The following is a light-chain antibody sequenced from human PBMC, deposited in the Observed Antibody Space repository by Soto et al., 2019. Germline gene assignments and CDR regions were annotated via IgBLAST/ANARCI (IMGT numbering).Light chain of an antibody. CDR1: SSNIGAGYD. J-gene: IGLJ3*02. CDR2: GSA. CDR3: QSYDSNLGGWV. V-gene: IGLV1-40*01. Sequence: QLVLTQPPSVSGAPGQRVTISCTGSSSNIGAGYDVHWYQLLPGIAPKLLIYGSANRPSGVPDRFSGSKSGTSTSLAITGLQAEDEADYYCQSYDSNLGGWVFGGGTKLTVL.